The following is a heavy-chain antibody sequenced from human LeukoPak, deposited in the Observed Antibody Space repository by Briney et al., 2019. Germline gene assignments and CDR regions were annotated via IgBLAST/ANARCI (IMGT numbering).Heavy chain of an antibody. V-gene: IGHV3-30*02. CDR1: GFTFSSYG. D-gene: IGHD3-3*01. Sequence: PEGSLRLSCAASGFTFSSYGRHWVRQAPGKGLEWLAFIRYDGSNKYYADSVKGRFTISRDNSKNTLYLQMNSLRAEDTAVYYCAKDPLYYDFWSGYSSHFDYWGQGTLVTVSS. J-gene: IGHJ4*02. CDR2: IRYDGSNK. CDR3: AKDPLYYDFWSGYSSHFDY.